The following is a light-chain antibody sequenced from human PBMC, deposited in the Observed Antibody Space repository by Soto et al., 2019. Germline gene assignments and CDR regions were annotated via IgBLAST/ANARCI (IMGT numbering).Light chain of an antibody. CDR3: QQYYSYSVT. J-gene: IGKJ5*01. V-gene: IGKV1-5*03. Sequence: DIQMTQYPSSLSASVGDRVTITCRASQSISSWLAWYQQKPGKAPKLLIYKASSLESGVPSRFSGSGSGTEFTLTISSLQPDDFATYYCQQYYSYSVTFGQGTRLEIK. CDR1: QSISSW. CDR2: KAS.